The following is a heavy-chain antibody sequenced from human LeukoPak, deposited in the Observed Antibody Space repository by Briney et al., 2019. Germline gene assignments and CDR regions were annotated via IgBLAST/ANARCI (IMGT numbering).Heavy chain of an antibody. Sequence: GGSLRLSCAASGFAFSSYAMHWVRQAPGKGLEWVAVLSYDGSNEYYTDSVKGRFTISRDNSKNTLYLQMNSLRAEDTAVYYCAKGISHDYGDYWGQGTLVTVSS. CDR1: GFAFSSYA. V-gene: IGHV3-30*04. D-gene: IGHD3-3*02. J-gene: IGHJ4*02. CDR3: AKGISHDYGDY. CDR2: LSYDGSNE.